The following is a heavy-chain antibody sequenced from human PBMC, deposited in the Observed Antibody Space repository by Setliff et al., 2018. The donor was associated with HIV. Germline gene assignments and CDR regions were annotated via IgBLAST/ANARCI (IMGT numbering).Heavy chain of an antibody. Sequence: SETLSLTCTVSGGSISSSSYYWGWIRQPPGKGLEWIGSINHSGTSYYNPSLKSRVTISIDTSKNQFFLKLSSVTAADTAVYYCARPGVVGSSWSWYVDLWGRGTLVTVSS. CDR1: GGSISSSSYY. J-gene: IGHJ2*01. CDR3: ARPGVVGSSWSWYVDL. D-gene: IGHD6-13*01. V-gene: IGHV4-39*07. CDR2: INHSGTS.